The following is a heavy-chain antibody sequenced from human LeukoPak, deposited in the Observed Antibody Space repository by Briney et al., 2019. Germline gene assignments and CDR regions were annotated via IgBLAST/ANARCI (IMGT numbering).Heavy chain of an antibody. Sequence: GGTLRLSCTASGFTFGDYLMSWFRQAPGKGLEWIGFISGGTTEYAASVKGRFTISRDDSTSIAYLQMNSLTTEDTAVYYCSRGSGWLSVYWGQGTLVTVSS. V-gene: IGHV3-49*03. CDR3: SRGSGWLSVY. J-gene: IGHJ4*02. CDR2: ISGGTT. D-gene: IGHD6-19*01. CDR1: GFTFGDYL.